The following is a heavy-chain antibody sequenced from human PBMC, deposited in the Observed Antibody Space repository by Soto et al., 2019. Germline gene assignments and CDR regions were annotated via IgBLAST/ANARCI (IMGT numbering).Heavy chain of an antibody. V-gene: IGHV1-18*01. J-gene: IGHJ4*02. CDR3: ARGNYDFWSGYEYYFDY. D-gene: IGHD3-3*01. Sequence: ASVKVSCKASGYTFTSYGISWVRQAPGQGLEWMGWISAYNGNTNYAQKLQGRVTMTTDTSTSTAYMELRSLRSDDTAVYYCARGNYDFWSGYEYYFDYWGQGTLVTVSS. CDR1: GYTFTSYG. CDR2: ISAYNGNT.